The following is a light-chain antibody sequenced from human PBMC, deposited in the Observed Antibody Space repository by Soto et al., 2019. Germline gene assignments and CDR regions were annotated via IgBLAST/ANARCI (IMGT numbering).Light chain of an antibody. CDR3: QQSYSTLGT. CDR1: QSIISY. V-gene: IGKV1-39*01. Sequence: DIQMTQSPSSLSASVGDRFTITCRASQSIISYLNWYQQKPGKAPKLLIYAASSLQSGVPSRFSGSGSGTDFTLTISSLQPEDFATYYCQQSYSTLGTFGQGTKVDI. CDR2: AAS. J-gene: IGKJ1*01.